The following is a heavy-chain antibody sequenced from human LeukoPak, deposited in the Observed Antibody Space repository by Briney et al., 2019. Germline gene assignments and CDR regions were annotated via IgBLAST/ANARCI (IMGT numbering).Heavy chain of an antibody. CDR1: GFTFSSYA. V-gene: IGHV3-30-3*01. J-gene: IGHJ4*02. CDR3: ARLMRAAGTAYDY. Sequence: GGSLRLSCAASGFTFSSYAMHWVRQAPGKGLEWVAVISYDGSNKYYADSVKGRFTISRDNAKNSLYLQMNSLRAEDTAVYYCARLMRAAGTAYDYWGQGTLVTVSS. CDR2: ISYDGSNK. D-gene: IGHD6-13*01.